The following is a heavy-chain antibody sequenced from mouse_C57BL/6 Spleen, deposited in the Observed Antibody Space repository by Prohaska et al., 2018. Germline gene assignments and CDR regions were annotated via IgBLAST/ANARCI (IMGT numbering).Heavy chain of an antibody. CDR3: EREDGYYPY. D-gene: IGHD2-3*01. J-gene: IGHJ2*01. V-gene: IGHV1-81*01. CDR1: YTFTSYG. CDR2: NKHRSSNT. Sequence: YTFTSYGISWVKKRTGQRIEGIRENKHRSSNTYYNEKFKGKATLTADKASITAYMELRNVTSEDSAGDFCEREDGYYPYWGQGTTLTVSS.